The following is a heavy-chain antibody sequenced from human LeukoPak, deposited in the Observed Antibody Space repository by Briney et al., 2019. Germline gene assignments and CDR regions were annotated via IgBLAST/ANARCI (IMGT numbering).Heavy chain of an antibody. D-gene: IGHD3-16*02. J-gene: IGHJ5*02. CDR3: ARDKLGLGELSLYDQ. V-gene: IGHV1-2*02. Sequence: GASAKVSCKASGYTLTGYYMHWVRQAPGQGLEWMGWMNPNSGGTKSAQKFQGRVTMTRDTSISTAYMELSRLTSDDTAMYYCARDKLGLGELSLYDQWGQGTLVTVSS. CDR1: GYTLTGYY. CDR2: MNPNSGGT.